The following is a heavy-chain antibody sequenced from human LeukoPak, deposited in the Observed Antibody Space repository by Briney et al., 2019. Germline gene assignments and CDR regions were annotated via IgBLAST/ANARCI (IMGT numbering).Heavy chain of an antibody. CDR3: ARGLNYDSRAFDI. V-gene: IGHV4-31*03. Sequence: SETLSLTCTVSGGSISSGGYYWSWLRQHPGQGLEWIGYIYHSGSTYYNPSLKSRVTISVDTSKNQFSLKLSSVTAADTAVYYCARGLNYDSRAFDIWGQGTMVTVSS. J-gene: IGHJ3*02. CDR1: GGSISSGGYY. CDR2: IYHSGST. D-gene: IGHD3-22*01.